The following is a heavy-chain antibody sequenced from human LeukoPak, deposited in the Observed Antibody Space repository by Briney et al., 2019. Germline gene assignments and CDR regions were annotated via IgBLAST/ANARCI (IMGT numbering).Heavy chain of an antibody. CDR2: IIPIFGTA. J-gene: IGHJ6*03. Sequence: ASVKVSCKASGGTFSSYAISWVRQAPGQGLEWMGGIIPIFGTANYAQKFQGRVTITTDESTSTAYMELSSLRSEDTAVYYCARETSIVVVPAAMAGAPAGYYYYYYMDVWGKGTTVTVSS. CDR1: GGTFSSYA. D-gene: IGHD2-2*01. V-gene: IGHV1-69*05. CDR3: ARETSIVVVPAAMAGAPAGYYYYYYMDV.